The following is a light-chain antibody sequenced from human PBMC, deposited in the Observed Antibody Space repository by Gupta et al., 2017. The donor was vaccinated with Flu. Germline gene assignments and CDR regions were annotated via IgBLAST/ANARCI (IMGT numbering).Light chain of an antibody. Sequence: SYELTQPPSVSVSPGQTARITCSGDALPKQYAYWYQQKPGQAPVLVIYNDSQRPSGIPERFSGSSSGTTVTLTISGVQAEDEADFDCQSADSSGLYFVVLGGGTKLTVL. J-gene: IGLJ2*01. CDR2: NDS. V-gene: IGLV3-25*02. CDR1: ALPKQY. CDR3: QSADSSGLYFVV.